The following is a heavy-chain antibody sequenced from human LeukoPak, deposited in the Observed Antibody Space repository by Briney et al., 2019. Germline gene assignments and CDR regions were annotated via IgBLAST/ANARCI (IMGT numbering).Heavy chain of an antibody. Sequence: SVKVSCKASGGTFSSYAISWVRQAPGQGLEWMGRIIPILGIANYAQKFQGRVTITADKSTSTAYMELSSLRSEDTAVYYCARQSEDSEDYYYYGMDVWGQGTTVTASS. D-gene: IGHD2-15*01. V-gene: IGHV1-69*04. CDR1: GGTFSSYA. J-gene: IGHJ6*02. CDR2: IIPILGIA. CDR3: ARQSEDSEDYYYYGMDV.